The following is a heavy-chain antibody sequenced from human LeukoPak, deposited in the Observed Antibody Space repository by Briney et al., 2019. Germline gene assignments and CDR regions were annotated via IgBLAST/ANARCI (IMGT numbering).Heavy chain of an antibody. D-gene: IGHD1-26*01. J-gene: IGHJ4*02. CDR1: GGSISSSNYY. Sequence: SETLSLTCTVSGGSISSSNYYWGWIRQPPGKGLEWIESIYYSGSTYYNPSLKSRVTISADMSKNQFSLRLSSVTAADTAVYYCARVSGSSRNDYWGPGALVTVSS. CDR2: IYYSGST. V-gene: IGHV4-39*01. CDR3: ARVSGSSRNDY.